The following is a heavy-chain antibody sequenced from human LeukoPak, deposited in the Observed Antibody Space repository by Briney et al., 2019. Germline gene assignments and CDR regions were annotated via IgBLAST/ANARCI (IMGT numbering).Heavy chain of an antibody. CDR1: GFTFSSYG. CDR2: ISSSGSTI. CDR3: ARDLGGVAAAGTYFDY. V-gene: IGHV3-48*04. Sequence: PGGSLRLSCAASGFTFSSYGMNWVRQAPGKGLEWVSYISSSGSTIYYADSVKGRFTISRDNAKNSLYLQMNSLRAEDTAVYYCARDLGGVAAAGTYFDYWGQGTLVTVSS. D-gene: IGHD6-13*01. J-gene: IGHJ4*02.